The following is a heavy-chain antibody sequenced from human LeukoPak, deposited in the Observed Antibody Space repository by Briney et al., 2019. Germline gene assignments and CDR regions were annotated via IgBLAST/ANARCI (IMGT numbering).Heavy chain of an antibody. CDR1: GYTFSSYD. Sequence: ASVTVPCTASGYTFSSYDINWVRQAPGQGVEWMGWMNPNSGNTVYAQKLQGRVTMTMNTAIRTAYMELSSLRSEDTAVYYCARAYSDSSGYYVEGFDYWGQGTLVTVSS. V-gene: IGHV1-8*01. CDR2: MNPNSGNT. J-gene: IGHJ4*02. CDR3: ARAYSDSSGYYVEGFDY. D-gene: IGHD3-22*01.